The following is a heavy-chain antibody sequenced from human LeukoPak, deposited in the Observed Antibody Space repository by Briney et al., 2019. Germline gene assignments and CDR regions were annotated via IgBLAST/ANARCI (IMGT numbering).Heavy chain of an antibody. CDR3: AKDSSSILMDV. CDR2: IRYDGGNK. J-gene: IGHJ6*04. V-gene: IGHV3-30*02. Sequence: GGSLRLSCAASGFTFSSYGMHWVRQAPGKGLEWVAFIRYDGGNKYYADSVKGRFTISRDNSKNTLYLQMNSLRAEDTAVYYCAKDSSSILMDVWGKGTTVTVSS. D-gene: IGHD6-6*01. CDR1: GFTFSSYG.